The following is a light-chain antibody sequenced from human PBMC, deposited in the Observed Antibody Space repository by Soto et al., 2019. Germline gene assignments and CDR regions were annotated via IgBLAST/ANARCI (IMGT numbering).Light chain of an antibody. CDR2: DAS. V-gene: IGKV1-6*01. CDR3: LQDYTYPLT. Sequence: IQMTQSPSTLSASVGDRVTISFRASQGIRTDLGWYQQKPGKAPKLLIYDASTLQSGVPSRFIGSGSGTDFVLTISSLQPEDFGTFYCLQDYTYPLTFGGGTKVDIK. J-gene: IGKJ4*01. CDR1: QGIRTD.